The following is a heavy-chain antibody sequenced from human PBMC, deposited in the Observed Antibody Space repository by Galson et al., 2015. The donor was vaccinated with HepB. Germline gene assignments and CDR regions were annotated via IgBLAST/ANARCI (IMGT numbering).Heavy chain of an antibody. CDR1: GFTLRNFW. J-gene: IGHJ3*02. V-gene: IGHV3-7*03. D-gene: IGHD4-17*01. CDR3: ARENPYTSGHYGGYQADAFDI. Sequence: SLRLSCAASGFTLRNFWMSWVRQAPGKGLGWVANIKQDGSEKYYVDSVKGRFTISRDNAKNSLYLQMNSLRADVTAVYHCARENPYTSGHYGGYQADAFDIWGQGTMVTVSS. CDR2: IKQDGSEK.